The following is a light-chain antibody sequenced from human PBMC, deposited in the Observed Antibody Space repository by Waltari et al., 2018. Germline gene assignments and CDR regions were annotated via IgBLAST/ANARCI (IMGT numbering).Light chain of an antibody. J-gene: IGKJ3*01. CDR1: QDIASA. V-gene: IGKV1D-13*01. Sequence: AIQLTQSPSSLSASVGHRITITCRTSQDIASALAWYVQKPGKAPQLRIYDASTVESGAPSRFSGSGSGTDFTLSISGLQPEDFATYYCQQFINYPLTFGPGTTVDIK. CDR3: QQFINYPLT. CDR2: DAS.